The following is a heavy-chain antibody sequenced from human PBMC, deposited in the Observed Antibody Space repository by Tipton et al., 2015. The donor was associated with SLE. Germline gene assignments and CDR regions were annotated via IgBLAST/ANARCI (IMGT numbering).Heavy chain of an antibody. CDR1: GGSISSYY. J-gene: IGHJ4*02. Sequence: TLSLTCTVSGGSISSYYWSWIRQPPGKGPECIGYIYSSGTTNYNPSLKSRVTISTDTSKKQFFLNLSTVTAADTAAFYCARGPTRYYFDYWGQGILVTVSS. CDR2: IYSSGTT. CDR3: ARGPTRYYFDY. V-gene: IGHV4-59*01.